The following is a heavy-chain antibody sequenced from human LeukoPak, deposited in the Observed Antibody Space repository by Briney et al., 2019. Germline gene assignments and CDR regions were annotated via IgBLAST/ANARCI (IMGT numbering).Heavy chain of an antibody. CDR3: VRDTVRWYVFDY. V-gene: IGHV3-74*01. CDR2: INSDGSTT. Sequence: GGSLRLSCAASGFTLSSYWMHWVRQAPGKGLVWVSRINSDGSTTNYADSVKGRFTISRDNARNTLYLQMNNLRIEDTAVYYCVRDTVRWYVFDYWGQGALVTVSS. D-gene: IGHD4-23*01. CDR1: GFTLSSYW. J-gene: IGHJ4*02.